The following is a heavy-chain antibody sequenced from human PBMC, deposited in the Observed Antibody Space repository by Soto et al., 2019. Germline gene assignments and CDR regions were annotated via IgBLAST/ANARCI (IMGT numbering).Heavy chain of an antibody. V-gene: IGHV4-34*01. D-gene: IGHD2-15*01. CDR1: GGSFSGYY. J-gene: IGHJ3*02. CDR3: ARLDAVVVGGTGAFDI. Sequence: PSETLSLTCAVYGGSFSGYYWSWIRQPPGKGLEWIGEINHSGGTKYNPSLKSRVSTSVDTSKNQFSLNLSSVTAADTALYYCARLDAVVVGGTGAFDIWGQGTMVTVSS. CDR2: INHSGGT.